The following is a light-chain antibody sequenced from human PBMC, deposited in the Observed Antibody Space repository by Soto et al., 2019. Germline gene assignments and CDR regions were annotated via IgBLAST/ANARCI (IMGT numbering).Light chain of an antibody. V-gene: IGKV3-15*01. Sequence: EIVMTQSPATLAVSPGERATLSCRASQRVSSNLAWYQQKPGQAPRLLIYGASTRATGIPARFSGSGSGTDFTLTISSLQAEDFAVYYCQQYNNWPYTFGQGTKLEIK. CDR1: QRVSSN. J-gene: IGKJ2*01. CDR3: QQYNNWPYT. CDR2: GAS.